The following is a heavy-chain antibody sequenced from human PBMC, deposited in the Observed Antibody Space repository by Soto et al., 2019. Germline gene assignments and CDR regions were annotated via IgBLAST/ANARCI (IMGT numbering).Heavy chain of an antibody. Sequence: EVQLVESGGGLVQPGGSLRLSCAASGFTFSNYWMNWVRQASGTGLEWVANIKQDGSEKQYVDSVKGRFTVSRDNAKNSMYLQMNSPRAADTSVYYCARATGAAVAGDYWGQGTLVTVSS. D-gene: IGHD6-19*01. CDR3: ARATGAAVAGDY. J-gene: IGHJ4*02. CDR1: GFTFSNYW. CDR2: IKQDGSEK. V-gene: IGHV3-7*01.